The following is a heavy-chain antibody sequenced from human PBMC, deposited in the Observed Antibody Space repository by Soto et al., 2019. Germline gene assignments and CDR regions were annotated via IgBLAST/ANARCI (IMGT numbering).Heavy chain of an antibody. Sequence: SLKVSCKASGGTFSSYAISWVRQAPGQGLEWMGGIIPIFGTANYAQKFQGRVTITADESTSTAYMELSSLRSEDTAVYYCARSVVTARKKLAYYYYGMDVWGQGTTVTVSS. CDR1: GGTFSSYA. D-gene: IGHD2-21*02. CDR3: ARSVVTARKKLAYYYYGMDV. J-gene: IGHJ6*02. CDR2: IIPIFGTA. V-gene: IGHV1-69*13.